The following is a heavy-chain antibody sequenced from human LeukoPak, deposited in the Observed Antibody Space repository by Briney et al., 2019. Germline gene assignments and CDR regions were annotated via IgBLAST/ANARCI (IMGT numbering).Heavy chain of an antibody. CDR1: GFTFSSYA. J-gene: IGHJ5*02. CDR2: ISGSGGST. D-gene: IGHD3-3*01. V-gene: IGHV3-23*01. CDR3: AREDYDFWSGYYNNWFDP. Sequence: GGSLRLSCAASGFTFSSYAMSWVRQAPGKGLEWVSAISGSGGSTYYADSVKGRFTISRDNSKNTLYLQMNSLRAEDTAVYYCAREDYDFWSGYYNNWFDPWGQGTLVTVSS.